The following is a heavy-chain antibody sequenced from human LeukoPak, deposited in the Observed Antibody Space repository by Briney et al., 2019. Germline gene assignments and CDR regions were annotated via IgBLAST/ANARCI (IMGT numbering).Heavy chain of an antibody. J-gene: IGHJ4*02. D-gene: IGHD6-19*01. V-gene: IGHV3-23*01. CDR2: ISGSGGST. CDR1: GFTFGSYA. CDR3: AKTTAGHSSGRDPGWPVDY. Sequence: GGSLRLCCAASGFTFGSYAMTWVRQAPGKGLGWVSHISGSGGSTYHADSVKGRSTISRDNSKNTVYLQMNSLRAEATAVYYCAKTTAGHSSGRDPGWPVDYWGQGTLVTVSS.